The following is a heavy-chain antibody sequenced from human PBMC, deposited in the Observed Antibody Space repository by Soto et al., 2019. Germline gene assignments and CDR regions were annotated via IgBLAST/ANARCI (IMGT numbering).Heavy chain of an antibody. Sequence: PSETLSLTCAVYGGSFSGYYWSWIRQPPGKGLEWIGEINHSGSTNYNPSLKSRVTISVDTSKNQFSLKLSSVTAADTAVYYCARGKTARRDGYNRPRGWFDPCGEGTLVTVSS. CDR3: ARGKTARRDGYNRPRGWFDP. CDR1: GGSFSGYY. V-gene: IGHV4-34*01. J-gene: IGHJ5*02. CDR2: INHSGST. D-gene: IGHD5-12*01.